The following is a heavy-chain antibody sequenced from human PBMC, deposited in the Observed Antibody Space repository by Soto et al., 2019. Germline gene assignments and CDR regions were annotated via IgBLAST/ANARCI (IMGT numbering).Heavy chain of an antibody. CDR2: IWYDGSNK. D-gene: IGHD3-3*01. CDR1: GFTLSSYG. CDR3: ARGPYYDFWRGFLL. Sequence: GGSLRLCCAASGFTLSSYGMHWVRQAPGKGLEWVAVIWYDGSNKYYADSVKGRFTISRDNSKNTLYLQMNSLRAEDTAVYYCARGPYYDFWRGFLLWGQGTLVTVSS. V-gene: IGHV3-33*01. J-gene: IGHJ4*02.